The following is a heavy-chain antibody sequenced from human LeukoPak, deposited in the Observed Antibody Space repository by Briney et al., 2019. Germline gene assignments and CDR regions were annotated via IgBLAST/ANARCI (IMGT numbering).Heavy chain of an antibody. CDR2: STSTYI. CDR3: ARVMAGYSYMDV. V-gene: IGHV3-21*01. D-gene: IGHD3-10*01. Sequence: STSTYIPYSDSMKGQFNNARDNDKKYLYLQMNSLRAEDTAVYYCARVMAGYSYMDVWGKGTTVTVSS. J-gene: IGHJ6*03.